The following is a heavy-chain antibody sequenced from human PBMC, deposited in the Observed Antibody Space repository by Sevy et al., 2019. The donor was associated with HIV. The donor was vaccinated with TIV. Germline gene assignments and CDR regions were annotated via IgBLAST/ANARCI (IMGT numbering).Heavy chain of an antibody. J-gene: IGHJ4*02. CDR3: AREGRSSGWY. Sequence: SETLSLTCTVSGGSISSGGYYWSWIRQHPGKGLEWIGYIYYSGSTYYNPSLKSRVTISVDTSKNQFSLKLSSVTAADTAVYYCAREGRSSGWYWGQGTLVTVSS. D-gene: IGHD6-19*01. V-gene: IGHV4-31*03. CDR1: GGSISSGGYY. CDR2: IYYSGST.